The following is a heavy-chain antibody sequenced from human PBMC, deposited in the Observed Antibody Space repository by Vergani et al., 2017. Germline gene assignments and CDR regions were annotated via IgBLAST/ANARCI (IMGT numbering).Heavy chain of an antibody. CDR1: GFTFSSYA. CDR3: AKDPRRLRYSSGWYVGY. D-gene: IGHD6-19*01. Sequence: EVQLLESGGGLVQPGGSLRLSCAASGFTFSSYAMSRVRQAPGKGLEWVSAISGSGGSTYYADSVKGRFTISRDNSKNTLYLQMNSLRAEDTAVYYCAKDPRRLRYSSGWYVGYWGQGTLVTVSS. CDR2: ISGSGGST. J-gene: IGHJ4*02. V-gene: IGHV3-23*01.